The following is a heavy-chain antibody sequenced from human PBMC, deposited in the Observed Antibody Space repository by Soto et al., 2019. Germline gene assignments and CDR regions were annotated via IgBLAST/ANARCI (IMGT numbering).Heavy chain of an antibody. J-gene: IGHJ6*02. CDR2: IIPMSGAP. CDR3: ARRGNETFFPSNNYYCGRGV. CDR1: GGLFRSFA. Sequence: QVQLVQSGAEVKKPGSSVKISCKTSGGLFRSFAVTWVRQAPGQGLEWLGGIIPMSGAPKYAQKFQGRLTITADESTTTAYMEMSRLSSEDTAVYYCARRGNETFFPSNNYYCGRGVWGQGPTVHVSS. V-gene: IGHV1-69*01. D-gene: IGHD3-16*01.